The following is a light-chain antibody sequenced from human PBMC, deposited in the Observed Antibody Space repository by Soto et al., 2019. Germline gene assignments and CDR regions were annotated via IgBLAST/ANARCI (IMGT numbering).Light chain of an antibody. J-gene: IGLJ2*01. Sequence: QPVLTQPPSASGTPGQRVTISCSGSTSNIGNNYVYWYQQLPRTAPKLLIYRNNQRPSGVPDRFSGSKSGTSGSLVISGLRSEDEADYYCAAWDDSLSGVLFGGWTQLTVL. CDR3: AAWDDSLSGVL. CDR1: TSNIGNNY. V-gene: IGLV1-47*01. CDR2: RNN.